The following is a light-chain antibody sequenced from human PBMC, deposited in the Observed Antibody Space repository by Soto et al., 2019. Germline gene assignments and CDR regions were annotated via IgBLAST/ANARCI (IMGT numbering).Light chain of an antibody. J-gene: IGKJ4*01. Sequence: EIVLTQSPATLSLSPGERATLSCRASHSVSSYLAWYQQKPDQAPRLLIYDASNRATGIPARFSGSGSGTDFTITISSMETEDFGVSYCIQRRIWPLIFGGGTKVEIK. V-gene: IGKV3-11*01. CDR3: IQRRIWPLI. CDR1: HSVSSY. CDR2: DAS.